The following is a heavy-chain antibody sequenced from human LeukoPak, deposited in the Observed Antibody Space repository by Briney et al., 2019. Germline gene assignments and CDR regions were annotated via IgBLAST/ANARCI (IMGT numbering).Heavy chain of an antibody. J-gene: IGHJ4*02. Sequence: PSETLSLTCTVSGGSISSYYWSWIRQPPGKGLEWSGYIYYSGRTNYRPSFKSRVTRSVDTAKDQFSLKLSSVTAADTAVYYCAKHYMGSSYNRAVDYWGQGTLVTVSS. CDR1: GGSISSYY. CDR3: AKHYMGSSYNRAVDY. V-gene: IGHV4-59*08. CDR2: IYYSGRT. D-gene: IGHD3-10*01.